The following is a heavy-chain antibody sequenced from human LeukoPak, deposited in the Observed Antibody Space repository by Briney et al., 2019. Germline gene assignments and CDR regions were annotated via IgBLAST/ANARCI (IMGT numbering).Heavy chain of an antibody. V-gene: IGHV4-59*12. J-gene: IGHJ4*02. CDR3: AREGGEGYGSGRYGYFDY. CDR2: ISYSGST. CDR1: GGSISSSY. D-gene: IGHD3-10*01. Sequence: SETLSLTCTVSGGSISSSYWSWIRQPPGKGLEWIGYISYSGSTNYNPSLTSRVTISVDTSKNQFSLKLSSVTAADTAVYYCAREGGEGYGSGRYGYFDYWGQGTLVTVSS.